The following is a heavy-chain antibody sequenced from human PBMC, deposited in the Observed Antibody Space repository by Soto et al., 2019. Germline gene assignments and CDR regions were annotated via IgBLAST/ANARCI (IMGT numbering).Heavy chain of an antibody. CDR3: ARAGLNILTGYHYIPDQIEDEEAFDI. Sequence: TGGSLRLSCAASGFTFSSYAMHWVRQAPGKGLEWVAVISYDGSNKYYADSVKGRFTISRDNSKNTLYLQMNSLRAEDTAVYYCARAGLNILTGYHYIPDQIEDEEAFDIWGQGTMVTVSS. CDR2: ISYDGSNK. D-gene: IGHD3-9*01. J-gene: IGHJ3*02. V-gene: IGHV3-30-3*01. CDR1: GFTFSSYA.